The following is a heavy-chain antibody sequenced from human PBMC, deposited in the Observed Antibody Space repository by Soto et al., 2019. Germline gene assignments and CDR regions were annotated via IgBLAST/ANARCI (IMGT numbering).Heavy chain of an antibody. CDR3: ARGGDSYIDN. V-gene: IGHV3-7*03. Sequence: PGGSLRLSCAASGFTLSGLWMAWVRQPPGKGLEWVANIKQEGGESYADSVRGRFTVSRDNAQNSLYLQMNSLRVEDTAMYYCARGGDSYIDNWGQGALVTVSS. CDR1: GFTLSGLW. D-gene: IGHD4-17*01. J-gene: IGHJ4*02. CDR2: IKQEGGE.